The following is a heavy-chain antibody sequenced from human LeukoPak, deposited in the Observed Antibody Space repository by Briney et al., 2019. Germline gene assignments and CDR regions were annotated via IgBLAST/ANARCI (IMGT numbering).Heavy chain of an antibody. J-gene: IGHJ5*01. CDR1: GDSISSSSHY. CDR3: ARHGGRYQPYNWFDS. Sequence: SETLSLTCTVSGDSISSSSHYWGWIRQPPGKGLEWIGSIYYSGSTYYNPSLKSRVTISVDTSKNQFSLKVTSVTAADTAVYYCARHGGRYQPYNWFDSWGQGTLVTVSS. CDR2: IYYSGST. D-gene: IGHD2-2*01. V-gene: IGHV4-39*01.